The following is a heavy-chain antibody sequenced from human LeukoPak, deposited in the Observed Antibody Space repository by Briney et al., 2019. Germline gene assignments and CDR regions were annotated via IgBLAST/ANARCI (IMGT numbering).Heavy chain of an antibody. CDR1: GYTFTSYG. J-gene: IGHJ4*02. Sequence: ASVKVSCKASGYTFTSYGISWVRQAPGQGLEWMGWISAYNGNTNYAQKLQGRVTMTTDTSTSTAYMELRSLRSDDTAVYYCARLAYYYGSGSYYNEYYFDYWGQGTLVTVSA. V-gene: IGHV1-18*01. CDR3: ARLAYYYGSGSYYNEYYFDY. D-gene: IGHD3-10*01. CDR2: ISAYNGNT.